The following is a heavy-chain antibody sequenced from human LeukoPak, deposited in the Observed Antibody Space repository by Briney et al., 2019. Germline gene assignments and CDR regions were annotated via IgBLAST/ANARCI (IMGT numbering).Heavy chain of an antibody. CDR3: ARDRLELE. D-gene: IGHD1-7*01. J-gene: IGHJ4*02. V-gene: IGHV3-7*01. CDR2: IRQDGSDK. CDR1: GFTFSNYW. Sequence: GGSLRLSCAASGFTFSNYWMSWVRQAPGKGLEWVANIRQDGSDKFYVDSVKGRFTISRDNAKNSLYLQMNSLRAEDTAVYYCARDRLELEWGQGTLVTVSS.